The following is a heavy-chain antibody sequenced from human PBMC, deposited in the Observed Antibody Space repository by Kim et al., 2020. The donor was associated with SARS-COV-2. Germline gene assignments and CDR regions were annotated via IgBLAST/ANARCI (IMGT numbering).Heavy chain of an antibody. J-gene: IGHJ6*02. V-gene: IGHV3-48*01. Sequence: GGSLRLSCAASGSTFSCFGMNWVRQAPGKGLEWVSYISSSGDMIYYADSVKGRFTISRDNARKTLFLHMNSLRAEDTAIYYCARRWESSAGMDVWGQGTT. D-gene: IGHD1-26*01. CDR1: GSTFSCFG. CDR3: ARRWESSAGMDV. CDR2: ISSSGDMI.